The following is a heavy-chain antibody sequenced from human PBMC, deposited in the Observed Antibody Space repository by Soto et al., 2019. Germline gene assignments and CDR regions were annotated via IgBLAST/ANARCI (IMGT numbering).Heavy chain of an antibody. J-gene: IGHJ5*02. D-gene: IGHD6-6*01. CDR2: IYYGGST. Sequence: SETLSLTCTVSGGSISSVDYYWSWIRQPPGKGLEWIGYIYYGGSTYYSPSLKSRVTISVDTSKNQFSLKLSSVTAADTAVYYCARYYSSSSKWFDPWGQGTLVTVSS. CDR1: GGSISSVDYY. CDR3: ARYYSSSSKWFDP. V-gene: IGHV4-30-4*01.